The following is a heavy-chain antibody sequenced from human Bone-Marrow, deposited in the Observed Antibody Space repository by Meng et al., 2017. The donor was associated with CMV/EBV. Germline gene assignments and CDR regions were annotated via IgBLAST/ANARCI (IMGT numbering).Heavy chain of an antibody. J-gene: IGHJ4*02. Sequence: SETLSLTCTDSGGSISSSSYYWGWIRQPPGKGLEWFGSIYYSGSTYYNPSLKSRVPISVDTSKNQFSLKLSSVTAADTAVYYCARDQNEYYFDYWGRGTLVTVSS. V-gene: IGHV4-39*02. CDR2: IYYSGST. CDR3: ARDQNEYYFDY. CDR1: GGSISSSSYY.